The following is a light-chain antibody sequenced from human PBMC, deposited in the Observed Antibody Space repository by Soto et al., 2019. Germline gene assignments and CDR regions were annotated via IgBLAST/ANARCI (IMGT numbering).Light chain of an antibody. CDR1: QSISSY. Sequence: DIQMTQSPATLSVSLGDRATLSCRASQSISSYLAWYQQKPGKAPSLLIYGASTLESGVPSRFSGSGSETEFTLTISSLQSEDFALYYCQQYNNWPRSFGEGTKVDIK. CDR2: GAS. CDR3: QQYNNWPRS. V-gene: IGKV1-5*01. J-gene: IGKJ1*01.